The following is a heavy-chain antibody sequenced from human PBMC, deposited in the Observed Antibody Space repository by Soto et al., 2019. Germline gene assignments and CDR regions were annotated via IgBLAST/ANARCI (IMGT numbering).Heavy chain of an antibody. CDR3: ASLAPYPYFDY. CDR1: GGSFSGYY. J-gene: IGHJ4*02. Sequence: SETLSLTCAVYGGSFSGYYWSWIRQPPGKGLEWIGEINHSGSTNYNPSLKSRVTISLDTSKNQFSLKLSSVTAADTAVYYCASLAPYPYFDYWGQGTLVTVSS. CDR2: INHSGST. V-gene: IGHV4-34*01.